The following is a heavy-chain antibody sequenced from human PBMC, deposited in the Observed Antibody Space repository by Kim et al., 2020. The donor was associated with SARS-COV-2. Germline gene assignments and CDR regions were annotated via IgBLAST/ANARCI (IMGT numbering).Heavy chain of an antibody. CDR3: VREAPNVHDTRFADDY. CDR1: GYTFTNYG. J-gene: IGHJ4*02. CDR2: VSGYNRNP. D-gene: IGHD3-22*01. Sequence: ASVKVSCKASGYTFTNYGITWVRQAPGQGLEWVGWVSGYNRNPGYAQKLQGRVTLTTDRSTTTAYMELRGLRFDDTAVYYCVREAPNVHDTRFADDYWGQGTLVTVSS. V-gene: IGHV1-18*01.